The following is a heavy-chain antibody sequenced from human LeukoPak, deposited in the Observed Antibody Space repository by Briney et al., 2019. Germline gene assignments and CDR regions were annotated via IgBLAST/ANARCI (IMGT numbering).Heavy chain of an antibody. D-gene: IGHD3-9*01. CDR1: GFTFSSYS. Sequence: GGSLRLSCAASGFTFSSYSMNWVRQAPGKGLEWVSSISSSSTYIYYADSVRGRFTLSRENSKNTLYLQMNSLRADDTAVYYCARNRGATGYYWFDYWGQGTLVTVSS. V-gene: IGHV3-21*01. J-gene: IGHJ4*02. CDR3: ARNRGATGYYWFDY. CDR2: ISSSSTYI.